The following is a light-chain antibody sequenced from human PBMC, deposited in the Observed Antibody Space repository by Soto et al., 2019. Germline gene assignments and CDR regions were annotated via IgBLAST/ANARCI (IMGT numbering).Light chain of an antibody. CDR2: GNN. CDR1: SSNIGADYD. Sequence: SVLTQPPSVSGAPGQRVTISCTGSSSNIGADYDVHWYQQRPGTAPKLLILGNNNRPSGVPDRFSGSKSGTSASLAITGLQAEDEGDYYCQSYDSTLSARYVFGTGTRSPS. J-gene: IGLJ1*01. V-gene: IGLV1-40*01. CDR3: QSYDSTLSARYV.